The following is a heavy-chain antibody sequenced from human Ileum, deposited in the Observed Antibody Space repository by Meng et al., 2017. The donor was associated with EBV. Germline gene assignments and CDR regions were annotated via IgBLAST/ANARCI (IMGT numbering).Heavy chain of an antibody. D-gene: IGHD1-26*01. CDR1: GYTFTGYA. CDR2: INPGSGNT. CDR3: ARDGGFSVGATKYDY. V-gene: IGHV1-3*01. Sequence: QVQLVQSGAEVKKPGASVKVSCKASGYTFTGYAIHWVRQAPGQRLEWMGWINPGSGNTKYSQKFQGRVTITRDTSATTVYMDLSSLRSEDTAVFYCARDGGFSVGATKYDYWGQGALVTVSS. J-gene: IGHJ4*02.